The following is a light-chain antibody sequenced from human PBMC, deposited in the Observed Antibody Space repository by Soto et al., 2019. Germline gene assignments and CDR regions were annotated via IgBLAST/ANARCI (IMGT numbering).Light chain of an antibody. CDR2: KAS. Sequence: IQVSNSVSTLSASVGDRVTITCRASQSISSRLAWYQQKPGKAPKLLIYKASSLESGVPSRFSGSGSGTEFTLTISSLQPDDFATYYCQQYNSYSRTFGHGTKVDI. V-gene: IGKV1-5*03. J-gene: IGKJ1*01. CDR3: QQYNSYSRT. CDR1: QSISSR.